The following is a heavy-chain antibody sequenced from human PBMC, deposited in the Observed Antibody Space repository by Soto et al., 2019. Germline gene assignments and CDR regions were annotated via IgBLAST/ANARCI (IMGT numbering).Heavy chain of an antibody. D-gene: IGHD7-27*01. CDR3: ATGVQLTGDRGDWFDP. Sequence: QVQLVQSGAEVKKPGASVKVSCKVSGYTLTELSMHWVRQAPGKGLEWMGGFDPEDGETIYAQKFQGRVTMTEDTSTDTAYMELSSLRSEDTAVYYCATGVQLTGDRGDWFDPWGQGTLVTVSS. CDR1: GYTLTELS. J-gene: IGHJ5*02. CDR2: FDPEDGET. V-gene: IGHV1-24*01.